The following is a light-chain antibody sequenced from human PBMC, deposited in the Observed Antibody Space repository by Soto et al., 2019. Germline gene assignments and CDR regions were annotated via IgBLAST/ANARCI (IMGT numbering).Light chain of an antibody. V-gene: IGLV2-23*02. Sequence: QSALTQPASVSGSPGQSITISCTGTSSDVGSYNLVSWYQQHPGKAPKLMISEVSKRPSGVSNRFSGSKFGNTASLTISGLQAEDEADYYCCSYAGRSTRVFGGGTKLTVL. CDR2: EVS. CDR3: CSYAGRSTRV. J-gene: IGLJ3*02. CDR1: SSDVGSYNL.